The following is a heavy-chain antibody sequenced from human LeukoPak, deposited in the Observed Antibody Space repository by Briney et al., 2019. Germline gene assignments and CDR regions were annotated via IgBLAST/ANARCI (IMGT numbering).Heavy chain of an antibody. D-gene: IGHD3-10*01. CDR1: GFTFSSYA. CDR3: VRGRGAGPGAHFDY. CDR2: ISYDGSNK. J-gene: IGHJ4*02. V-gene: IGHV3-30-3*01. Sequence: PGRSLRLSCAASGFTFSSYAMHWVRQAPGKGLEWVAVISYDGSNKYYADSVKGRFTMSRDNAKNSLYLQMNSLRAEDAAAYYRVRGRGAGPGAHFDYWGQGTLVTVSS.